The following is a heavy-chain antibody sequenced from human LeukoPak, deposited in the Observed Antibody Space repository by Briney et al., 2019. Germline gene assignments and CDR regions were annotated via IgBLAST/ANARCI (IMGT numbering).Heavy chain of an antibody. J-gene: IGHJ4*02. V-gene: IGHV4-39*07. D-gene: IGHD3-9*01. CDR2: IYYSGST. Sequence: SETLSLTCTVSGGSISSSSYYWGWIRQPPGKGLEWIGSIYYSGSTYYNPSLKSRVTISVDTSKNQFSLKLSSVTAADTAVYYCASSDVLRYFDWPSSFDYWGQGTLVTVSS. CDR1: GGSISSSSYY. CDR3: ASSDVLRYFDWPSSFDY.